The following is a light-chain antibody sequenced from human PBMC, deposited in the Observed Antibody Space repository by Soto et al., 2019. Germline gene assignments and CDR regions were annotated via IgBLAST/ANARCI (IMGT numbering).Light chain of an antibody. CDR3: QQYSIWRT. Sequence: IVLTQSPATLSLFSGETAPRSCRASQSVSSYLAWYQQKPGPAPRLLIYAASNSATGLPARFCGSGSGTEFTLTISRLQSEDFAVDYCQQYSIWRTFGQGTKVDI. V-gene: IGKV3-11*01. CDR1: QSVSSY. CDR2: AAS. J-gene: IGKJ1*01.